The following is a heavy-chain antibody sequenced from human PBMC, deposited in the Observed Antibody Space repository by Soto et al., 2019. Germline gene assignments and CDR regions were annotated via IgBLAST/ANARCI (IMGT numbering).Heavy chain of an antibody. J-gene: IGHJ5*02. CDR1: GYTFINYY. CDR2: INPMGGST. D-gene: IGHD6-13*01. CDR3: ARDLAAGDL. V-gene: IGHV1-46*01. Sequence: QEQLVQSGAEVKEPGASVKVSCKASGYTFINYYIHWVRQAPGQGLEWMAIINPMGGSTNYAQEFQGRVTLTSDTSTSTVYMELSSLRFEDTALFDCARDLAAGDLWGQVTLVTVSS.